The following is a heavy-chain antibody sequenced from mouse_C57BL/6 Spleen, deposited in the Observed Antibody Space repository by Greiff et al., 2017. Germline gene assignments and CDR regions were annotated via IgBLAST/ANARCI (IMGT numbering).Heavy chain of an antibody. CDR1: GYTFTSYW. V-gene: IGHV1-52*01. D-gene: IGHD1-1*01. CDR3: ARYYCNPYDFDY. Sequence: QVQLQQPGAELVRPGSSVKLSCKASGYTFTSYWMHWVKQRPIQGLEWIGNIDPSDSETHYNQKFKDKATLTVDKSSSTAYMQSSSLTSEDSAVYYGARYYCNPYDFDYWGQGTTLTVSS. CDR2: IDPSDSET. J-gene: IGHJ2*01.